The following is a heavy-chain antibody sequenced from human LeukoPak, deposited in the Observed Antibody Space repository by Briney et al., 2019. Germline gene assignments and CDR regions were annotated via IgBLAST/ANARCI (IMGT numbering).Heavy chain of an antibody. CDR1: GFTFSNYI. D-gene: IGHD3-22*01. Sequence: GGSLRLSCAASGFTFSNYIMNSVRQAPGKGLEWVSSISDSSSRSTYIYDADSVKGRFTVSRDNARNSLYLQMKSLRAEDTAVYYCARVGYYHDSSGYYQFDYWGQGTLVTVSS. V-gene: IGHV3-21*01. CDR3: ARVGYYHDSSGYYQFDY. J-gene: IGHJ4*02. CDR2: ISDSSSRSTYI.